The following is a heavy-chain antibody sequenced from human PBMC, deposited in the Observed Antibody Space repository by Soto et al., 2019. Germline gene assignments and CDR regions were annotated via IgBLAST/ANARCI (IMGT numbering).Heavy chain of an antibody. D-gene: IGHD6-6*01. CDR3: ARVLIGAARPFYYYYYGMDV. Sequence: QVQLVESGGGVVQPGRSLRLSCAASGFTFSSYAMHWVRQAPGKGLEWVAVISYDGSNKYYADSVKGRFTISRDNSKNTLYLQMNSLRAEDTAVYYCARVLIGAARPFYYYYYGMDVWGQGTTVTVSS. V-gene: IGHV3-30-3*01. CDR1: GFTFSSYA. CDR2: ISYDGSNK. J-gene: IGHJ6*02.